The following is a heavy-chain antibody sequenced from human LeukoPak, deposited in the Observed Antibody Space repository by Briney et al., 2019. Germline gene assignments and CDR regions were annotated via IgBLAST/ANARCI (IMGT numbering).Heavy chain of an antibody. CDR2: ISGDGGST. V-gene: IGHV3-43*02. D-gene: IGHD2-15*01. J-gene: IGHJ4*02. CDR1: GFTFDDYA. Sequence: GGSLRLSCAASGFTFDDYAMHWVRQAPGKCLEWVSLISGDGGSTYYADSVKGRFTISRDNSKNSLYLQMNSLRTEDTALYYCAKDSLGYCSSGSCSPYYFADWGQGTPVTVSS. CDR3: AKDSLGYCSSGSCSPYYFAD.